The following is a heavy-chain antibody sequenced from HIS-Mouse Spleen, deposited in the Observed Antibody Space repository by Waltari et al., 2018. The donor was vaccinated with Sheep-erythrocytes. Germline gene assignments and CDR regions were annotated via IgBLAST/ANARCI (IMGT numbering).Heavy chain of an antibody. Sequence: QVQLQESGPGLVKPSQTLSLTCTVSGGSISSGGYYWSWIRQHPGKGLEWIGYIDYSGSTYSNPSLESRVTMSVGTSKNQFSLKLSSVTAADTAVYYCARALIITMVRGVTSNWFDPWGQGTLVTVSS. D-gene: IGHD3-10*01. CDR1: GGSISSGGYY. V-gene: IGHV4-31*03. CDR2: IDYSGST. J-gene: IGHJ5*02. CDR3: ARALIITMVRGVTSNWFDP.